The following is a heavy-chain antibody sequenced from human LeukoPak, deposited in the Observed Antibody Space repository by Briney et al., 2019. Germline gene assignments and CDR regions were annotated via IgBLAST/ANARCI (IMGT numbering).Heavy chain of an antibody. CDR2: IYYSGST. Sequence: SETLSLTCTVSGYSISSGYYWGWIRQPPGKGLEWIGYIYYSGSTNYNPSLKSRVTISVDTSKNQFSLKLSSVTAADTAVYYCARVGVLLWFGELLPNWFDPWGQGTLVTVSS. J-gene: IGHJ5*02. CDR1: GYSISSGYY. V-gene: IGHV4-61*01. CDR3: ARVGVLLWFGELLPNWFDP. D-gene: IGHD3-10*01.